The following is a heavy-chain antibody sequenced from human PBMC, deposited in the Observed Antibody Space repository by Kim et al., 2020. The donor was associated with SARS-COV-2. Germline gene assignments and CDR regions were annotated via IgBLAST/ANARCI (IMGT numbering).Heavy chain of an antibody. Sequence: GGSLRLSCAASGFTFSSYSMNWVRQAPGKGLEWVSYIKQNGSAIYYVDSVKGRFTISRDNAKNSLYLQMNSLRDEDTAVYYCAREGELRHFDWLFFDAFDNWGQGTMVTVSS. CDR3: AREGELRHFDWLFFDAFDN. V-gene: IGHV3-7*01. D-gene: IGHD3-9*01. CDR1: GFTFSSYS. J-gene: IGHJ3*02. CDR2: IKQNGSAI.